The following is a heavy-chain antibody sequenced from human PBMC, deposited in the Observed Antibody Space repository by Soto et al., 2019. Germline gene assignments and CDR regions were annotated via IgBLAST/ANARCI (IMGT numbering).Heavy chain of an antibody. Sequence: PSETLSLTCTVSGGSISSYYWSWIRQPPGKGLEWIGYIYYSGSTNYNPSLKSRVTISVDTSKNQFSLKLSSVTAADTAVYYCASEYCSSTSCRGPLSQFDYWGQGTLVTVS. CDR2: IYYSGST. CDR3: ASEYCSSTSCRGPLSQFDY. D-gene: IGHD2-2*01. CDR1: GGSISSYY. J-gene: IGHJ4*02. V-gene: IGHV4-59*01.